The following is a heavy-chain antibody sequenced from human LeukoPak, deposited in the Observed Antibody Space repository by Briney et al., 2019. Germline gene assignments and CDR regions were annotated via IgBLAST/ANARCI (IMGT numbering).Heavy chain of an antibody. CDR2: ISGDGSNI. CDR3: ARANYHNN. Sequence: PGGSLRLSCVASGFSFNTYWMHWVRQAPGKGLVWVSRISGDGSNITYADSVKGRFAISRDNAKNTVYLQMNSLRAEDTAVYYCARANYHNNWGQGTLVTVSS. CDR1: GFSFNTYW. D-gene: IGHD3-9*01. V-gene: IGHV3-74*01. J-gene: IGHJ4*02.